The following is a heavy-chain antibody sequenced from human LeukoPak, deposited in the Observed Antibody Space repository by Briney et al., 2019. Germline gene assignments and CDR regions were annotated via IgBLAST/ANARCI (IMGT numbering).Heavy chain of an antibody. D-gene: IGHD1-26*01. CDR1: GFIFSDYY. V-gene: IGHV4-38-2*01. J-gene: IGHJ4*02. CDR2: IYSSVST. Sequence: GSLRLSCAASGFIFSDYYMEWVRQPPGKGLEWIGSIYSSVSTYYNPSLKSRVTISVDTSKNQFSLRLSSVTAADTALYYCAYSGSYGHLGYWGQGIPVTVSS. CDR3: AYSGSYGHLGY.